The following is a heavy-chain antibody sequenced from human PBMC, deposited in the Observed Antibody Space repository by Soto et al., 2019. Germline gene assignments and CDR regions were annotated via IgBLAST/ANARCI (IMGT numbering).Heavy chain of an antibody. CDR3: ARDNPYCSGGSCYFS. D-gene: IGHD2-15*01. V-gene: IGHV4-34*01. Sequence: ASETLSLTCAVYGGSFSGYYWSWIRQPPGKGLEWIGEINHSGSTNYNPSLKSRVTISVDTSKNQFSLKLSSVTAADTAVYYCARDNPYCSGGSCYFSWGQGTLVTVSS. CDR1: GGSFSGYY. J-gene: IGHJ5*02. CDR2: INHSGST.